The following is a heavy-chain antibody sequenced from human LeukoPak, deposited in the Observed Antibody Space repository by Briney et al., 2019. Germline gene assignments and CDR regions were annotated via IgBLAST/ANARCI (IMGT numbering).Heavy chain of an antibody. CDR2: IYSGGST. V-gene: IGHV3-66*01. Sequence: GGSLKLSCAASGFTVSSNYMSWVRQAPGKGLEWVSVIYSGGSTYYADSVKGRFTISRDNSKNTLYLQMNSLRAEDTAVYYCARGLSIAAAGDAFDIWGQGTMVTVSS. D-gene: IGHD6-13*01. CDR1: GFTVSSNY. CDR3: ARGLSIAAAGDAFDI. J-gene: IGHJ3*02.